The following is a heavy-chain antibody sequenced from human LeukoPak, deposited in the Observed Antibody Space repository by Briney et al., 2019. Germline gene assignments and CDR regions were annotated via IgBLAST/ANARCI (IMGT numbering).Heavy chain of an antibody. D-gene: IGHD3-22*01. CDR3: ARPYDTRGYFPDY. CDR1: GFTFSSYA. Sequence: PGGSLRLSCAASGFTFSSYAMNWVRQAPGKGLEWVSSISRGSDHIFYADSMKGRFTISRDNATNSLYLQMNSLGADDTAVYYCARPYDTRGYFPDYWGQGTLVTVSS. CDR2: ISRGSDHI. V-gene: IGHV3-21*01. J-gene: IGHJ4*02.